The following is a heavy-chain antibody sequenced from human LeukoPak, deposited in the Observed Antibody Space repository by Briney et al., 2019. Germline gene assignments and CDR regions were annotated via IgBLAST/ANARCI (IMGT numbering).Heavy chain of an antibody. Sequence: SETLSLTCTVSGGSISSSNYYWGWIRQPPGKGLEWIATIYYRGSTYYNPSLKSRVTISVDTSKNQFSLKLSSVTAADTAVYYCARPITPGWSDPWGQGTLVTVSS. CDR3: ARPITPGWSDP. J-gene: IGHJ5*02. V-gene: IGHV4-39*01. CDR2: IYYRGST. CDR1: GGSISSSNYY. D-gene: IGHD2-2*01.